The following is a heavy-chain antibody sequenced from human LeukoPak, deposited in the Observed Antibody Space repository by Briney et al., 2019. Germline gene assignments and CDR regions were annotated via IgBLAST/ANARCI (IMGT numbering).Heavy chain of an antibody. CDR2: IWYDESNK. V-gene: IGHV3-33*01. Sequence: GGSLRLSCAASGFTFSNYGMHWVRQAPGKGLEWVAVIWYDESNKYYADSVKGRFTISRDNSKNTLYLQMNSLRAEDTAVYYCARDSSSGVRYFDYWGQGTLVNVAS. CDR3: ARDSSSGVRYFDY. D-gene: IGHD6-25*01. CDR1: GFTFSNYG. J-gene: IGHJ4*02.